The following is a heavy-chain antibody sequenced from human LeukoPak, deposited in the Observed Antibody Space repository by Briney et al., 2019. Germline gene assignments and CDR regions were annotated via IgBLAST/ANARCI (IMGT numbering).Heavy chain of an antibody. Sequence: GGSLRLSCAASGFTFDDYTMHWVRQAPGKGLEWVSLISWDGGSTYYAGSVKGRFTISRDNSKNSLYLQMNSLRAEDTAVYYCARGGRGFQGAPDYWGQGTLVTVSS. CDR3: ARGGRGFQGAPDY. CDR2: ISWDGGST. V-gene: IGHV3-43*01. CDR1: GFTFDDYT. D-gene: IGHD3-10*01. J-gene: IGHJ4*02.